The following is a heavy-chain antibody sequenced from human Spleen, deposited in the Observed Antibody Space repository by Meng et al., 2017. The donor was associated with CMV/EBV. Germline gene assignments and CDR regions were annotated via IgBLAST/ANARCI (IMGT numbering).Heavy chain of an antibody. CDR2: ISYDGSDK. V-gene: IGHV3-30*04. Sequence: GESLKISCAASGSNFSSSAMHWVRQAPGKGLEWVAAISYDGSDKYYADFVEGRFTISRDNSKNTLYFQMNSLRAEDTAVYYCAREEYAFDIWGQGTMVTVSS. CDR3: AREEYAFDI. CDR1: GSNFSSSA. J-gene: IGHJ3*02.